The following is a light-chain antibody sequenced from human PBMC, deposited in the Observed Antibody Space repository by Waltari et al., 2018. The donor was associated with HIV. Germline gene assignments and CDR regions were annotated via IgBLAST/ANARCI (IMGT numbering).Light chain of an antibody. Sequence: SYMLTQPPSVSVAPGETARITCEGEKTGSRSVQGYPQKAGQAPELVIYYDIDRPSGIPERFSGSNSDNTATLTISRVEAGDEADYYCQVWDGDSNHVVFGGGTKLTVL. CDR1: KTGSRS. CDR2: YDI. V-gene: IGLV3-21*04. J-gene: IGLJ2*01. CDR3: QVWDGDSNHVV.